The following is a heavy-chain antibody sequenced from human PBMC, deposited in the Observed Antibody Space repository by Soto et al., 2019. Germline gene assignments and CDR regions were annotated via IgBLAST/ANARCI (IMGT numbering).Heavy chain of an antibody. CDR1: GYTFTSYG. D-gene: IGHD4-17*01. CDR2: ISAYNGNT. CDR3: ARDPLYPADYVGSYFDY. J-gene: IGHJ4*02. Sequence: QVQLVQSGAEVKKPGASVKVSCKASGYTFTSYGISWVRQAPGQGLEWMGWISAYNGNTNYAQKLQGRVTMTTDTSTSTAYMELRSLRADDTAVYYYARDPLYPADYVGSYFDYWGQGTLVTVSS. V-gene: IGHV1-18*01.